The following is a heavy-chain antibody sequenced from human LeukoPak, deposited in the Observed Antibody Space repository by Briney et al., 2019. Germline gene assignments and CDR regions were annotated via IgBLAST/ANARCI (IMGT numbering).Heavy chain of an antibody. J-gene: IGHJ5*02. CDR3: ESEGP. CDR2: ISSSGNNI. V-gene: IGHV3-48*03. Sequence: GGSLRLSCAASGFTFSSYEMNWVRQAPGKGLEWVSYISSSGNNIYYADSVKGRFTISRDNAKNSLYLQMNSLRVEDTAVYYCESEGPWGQGTLVTVSS. CDR1: GFTFSSYE.